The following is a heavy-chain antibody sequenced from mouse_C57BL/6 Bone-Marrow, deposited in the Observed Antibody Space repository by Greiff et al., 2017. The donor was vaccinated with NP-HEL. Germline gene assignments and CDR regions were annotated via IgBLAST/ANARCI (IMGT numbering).Heavy chain of an antibody. Sequence: EVQLVESGGDLVKPGGSLKLSCAASRFTFSSYGMSWVRQTPDKRLEWVATISSGGSYTYYPDSVKGRFTISRDNAKNTLYLQMSSLKSEDTAMYYCARHYYSNYFDYWGQGTTLTVSS. CDR1: RFTFSSYG. D-gene: IGHD2-5*01. J-gene: IGHJ2*01. CDR2: ISSGGSYT. CDR3: ARHYYSNYFDY. V-gene: IGHV5-6*01.